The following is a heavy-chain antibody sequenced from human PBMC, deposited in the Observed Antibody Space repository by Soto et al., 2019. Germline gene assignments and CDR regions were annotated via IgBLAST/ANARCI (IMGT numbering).Heavy chain of an antibody. V-gene: IGHV4-59*08. CDR2: IYYSGSN. CDR3: ASRYGGTLDY. D-gene: IGHD4-17*01. Sequence: QVQLQESGPGLVKPSETLSLTCTASGGSISSYYWSWIRQPPGKGLEWIGYIYYSGSNNYNPSLKSRVTISVDTSKNQFSLKLSSVTAADTAVYYCASRYGGTLDYWGQGTLVTVSS. CDR1: GGSISSYY. J-gene: IGHJ4*02.